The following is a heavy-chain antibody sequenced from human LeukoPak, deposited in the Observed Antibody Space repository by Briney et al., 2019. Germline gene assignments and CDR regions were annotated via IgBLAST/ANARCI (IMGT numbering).Heavy chain of an antibody. J-gene: IGHJ4*02. D-gene: IGHD2-2*01. V-gene: IGHV1-8*03. CDR1: GYTFTSYG. CDR3: ARSSPYCSSTSCYFDY. CDR2: MNPNSGNT. Sequence: GASVKVSCKASGYTFTSYGISWVRQATGQGLEWMGWMNPNSGNTGYAQKFQGRVTITRNTSISTAYMELSSLRSEDTAVYYCARSSPYCSSTSCYFDYWGQGTLVTVSS.